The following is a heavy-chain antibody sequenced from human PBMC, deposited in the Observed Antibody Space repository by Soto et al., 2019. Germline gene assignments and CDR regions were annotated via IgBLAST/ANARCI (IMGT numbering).Heavy chain of an antibody. CDR2: ISYDGSNK. V-gene: IGHV3-30*18. CDR1: GFTFSSYG. Sequence: QVQLVESGGGVVQPGRSLRLSCAASGFTFSSYGMHWVRQAPGKGLEWVAVISYDGSNKYYADSVKGRFTISRDNSKNTLYLQMNSLRAEDTAVYYCAKQPRRYYYYYYGMDVWGQGTTVTVS. CDR3: AKQPRRYYYYYYGMDV. J-gene: IGHJ6*02. D-gene: IGHD7-27*01.